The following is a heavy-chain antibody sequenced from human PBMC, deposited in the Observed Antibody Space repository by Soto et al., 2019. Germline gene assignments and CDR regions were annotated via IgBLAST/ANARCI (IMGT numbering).Heavy chain of an antibody. CDR3: AKEGLTVAAYDY. J-gene: IGHJ4*02. D-gene: IGHD6-19*01. CDR1: GFTFSSYA. CDR2: IRGSGGGT. V-gene: IGHV3-23*01. Sequence: EVQLLESGGGLVQPGGSLRLSCAASGFTFSSYAMSWVLQAPGKGLEWVAAIRGSGGGTFYADSVKGRFTISRDNSKNTLYLQMNSLRAEDTALYYCAKEGLTVAAYDYWGQGTLVTVSS.